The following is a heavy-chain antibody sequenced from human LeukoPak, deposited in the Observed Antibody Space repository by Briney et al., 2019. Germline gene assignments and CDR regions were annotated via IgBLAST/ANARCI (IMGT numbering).Heavy chain of an antibody. CDR1: GGSISSYY. D-gene: IGHD3-22*01. Sequence: SETLSLTCTVSGGSISSYYWSWIRQPPGKGLEWIGYIYYSRSTNYNPSLKSRVTISVDTSKNQFSLKLSSVTAADTAVYYCARGHYYYDSSGYYYGYFDYWGQGTLVTVSS. J-gene: IGHJ4*02. CDR2: IYYSRST. CDR3: ARGHYYYDSSGYYYGYFDY. V-gene: IGHV4-59*01.